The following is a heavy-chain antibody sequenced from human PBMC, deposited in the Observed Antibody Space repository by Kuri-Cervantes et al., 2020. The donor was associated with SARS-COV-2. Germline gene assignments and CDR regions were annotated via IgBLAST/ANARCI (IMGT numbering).Heavy chain of an antibody. CDR2: ISYDTTNK. D-gene: IGHD3-10*01. J-gene: IGHJ4*02. CDR1: GFPFRNFG. CDR3: ARDASVRFGEVYFDY. V-gene: IGHV3-30*03. Sequence: GESLKISCAASGFPFRNFGIHWVRQAPGKGLEWVAIISYDTTNKYYADSVKGRFTVSRDDSKSTVYLQMNSLRAEDTAVYYCARDASVRFGEVYFDYWGQGTLVTVSS.